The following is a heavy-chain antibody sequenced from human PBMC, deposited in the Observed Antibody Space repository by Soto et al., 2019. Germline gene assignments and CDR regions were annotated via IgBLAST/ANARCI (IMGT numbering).Heavy chain of an antibody. CDR1: GFTFTSSA. D-gene: IGHD2-8*01. V-gene: IGHV1-58*01. J-gene: IGHJ4*02. CDR3: AADATAWQKMVPSDC. Sequence: ASVKASCKASGFTFTSSAFQWVRQARGQRLEWIGWIAVGSGYTNYAQRFQDRVTLTRDMSTATTDMELSRLTSEDTAIYYCAADATAWQKMVPSDCRGQGTLVTVAS. CDR2: IAVGSGYT.